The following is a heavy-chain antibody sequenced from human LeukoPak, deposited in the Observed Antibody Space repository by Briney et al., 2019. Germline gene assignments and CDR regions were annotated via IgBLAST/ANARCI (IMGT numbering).Heavy chain of an antibody. D-gene: IGHD3-22*01. V-gene: IGHV3-20*04. Sequence: VGSLRLSCAASRFTLYDYGMSWVPQTPGKGLEWGSGINWNGGSTGYADSVKGRLTISRDNAKNSLYLQMNSLRAEDTALYYCARATHYYESSGYDYWGQGTLVTVSS. CDR1: RFTLYDYG. CDR2: INWNGGST. J-gene: IGHJ4*02. CDR3: ARATHYYESSGYDY.